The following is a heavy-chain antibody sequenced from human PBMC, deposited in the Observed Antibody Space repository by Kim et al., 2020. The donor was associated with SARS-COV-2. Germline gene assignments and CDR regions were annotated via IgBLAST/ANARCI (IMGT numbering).Heavy chain of an antibody. Sequence: SETLSLTCTVSGGSISSYYWSWIRQPPGKGLEWIGYIYYSGSTNYNPSLKSRVTISVDTSKNQFSLKLSSVTAADTAVYYCARDHGSSWYGSSYYYYGMDVWGQGTTVTVSS. V-gene: IGHV4-59*01. CDR1: GGSISSYY. CDR3: ARDHGSSWYGSSYYYYGMDV. J-gene: IGHJ6*02. CDR2: IYYSGST. D-gene: IGHD6-13*01.